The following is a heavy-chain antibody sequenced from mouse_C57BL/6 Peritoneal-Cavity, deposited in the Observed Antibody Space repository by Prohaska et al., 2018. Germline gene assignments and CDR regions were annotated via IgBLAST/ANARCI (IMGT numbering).Heavy chain of an antibody. CDR1: GYTFTTYW. Sequence: GAELVKPGASVKLSCKASGYTFTTYWMQWVKQRPGQGLAWTGEIDPSDSYTNYNQKFKGKATLTVDTSASTAYMQLSSLTSEDSAVYYCASGGHYYGSSFAWFAYWGQGTLVTVSA. CDR3: ASGGHYYGSSFAWFAY. CDR2: IDPSDSYT. V-gene: IGHV1-50*01. J-gene: IGHJ3*01. D-gene: IGHD1-1*01.